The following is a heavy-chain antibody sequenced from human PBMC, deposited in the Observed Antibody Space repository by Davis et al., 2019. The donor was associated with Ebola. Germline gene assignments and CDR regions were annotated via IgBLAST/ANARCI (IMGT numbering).Heavy chain of an antibody. V-gene: IGHV1-8*01. CDR1: GYTFTSYD. CDR2: MNPNSGNT. D-gene: IGHD4-11*01. Sequence: ASVKVSCKASGYTFTSYDINWVRQATGQGLEWMGWMNPNSGNTGYAQKFQGRVTMTRNTSISTAYMELTSLKSEDTGMYYCARPKMITDLQSWGQGTLVTVSS. CDR3: ARPKMITDLQS. J-gene: IGHJ4*02.